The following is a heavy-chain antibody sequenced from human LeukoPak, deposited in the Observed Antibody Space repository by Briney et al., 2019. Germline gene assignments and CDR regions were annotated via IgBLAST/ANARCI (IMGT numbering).Heavy chain of an antibody. CDR1: GFTFSSYD. V-gene: IGHV3-30*02. D-gene: IGHD3-10*01. Sequence: GGSLRLSCAACGFTFSSYDMHWVRQAPGKGLEWVAFIRYDESNKYYADSVKGRFTISRDNSKNTLYLQMNSLRAEDTAVYYCAKGKDGLSDYWGQGALVTVSS. J-gene: IGHJ4*02. CDR2: IRYDESNK. CDR3: AKGKDGLSDY.